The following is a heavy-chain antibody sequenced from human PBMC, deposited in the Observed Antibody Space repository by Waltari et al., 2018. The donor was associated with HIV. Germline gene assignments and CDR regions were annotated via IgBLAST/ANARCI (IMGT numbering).Heavy chain of an antibody. Sequence: EVQLVESGGGLVQPGRSLRLSCAASGFTFDDYAMHWVRQAPWKGLGWVSGICWNSGSIGYADSVKSRFTISRDDAKNSLYLQMNSLRAEDTALYYCAKDLAPYGSHGWSLDYWGQGTLVTVSS. CDR3: AKDLAPYGSHGWSLDY. CDR2: ICWNSGSI. J-gene: IGHJ4*02. V-gene: IGHV3-9*01. D-gene: IGHD6-19*01. CDR1: GFTFDDYA.